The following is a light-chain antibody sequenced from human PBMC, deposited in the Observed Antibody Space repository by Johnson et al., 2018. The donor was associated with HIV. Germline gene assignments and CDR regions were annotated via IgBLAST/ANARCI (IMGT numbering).Light chain of an antibody. V-gene: IGLV1-51*02. Sequence: QSVLTQPPLLSAASGQKVTISCSGSSSNIGNNDVSWYQQLPGTAPKVLIYENTKRPSGIPDRFSGSKSGTSATLGITGLQTGDEADYYCGTWDSSLSAGVFGTGAKVTVL. CDR2: ENT. J-gene: IGLJ1*01. CDR1: SSNIGNND. CDR3: GTWDSSLSAGV.